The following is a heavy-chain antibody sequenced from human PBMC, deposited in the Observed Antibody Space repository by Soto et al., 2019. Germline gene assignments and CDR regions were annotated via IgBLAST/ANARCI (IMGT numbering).Heavy chain of an antibody. CDR2: IYHSGST. Sequence: QVQLQESGPGLVKPSGTLSLTCAVSGGSISSSNWWSWVRQPPGKGLEWIGEIYHSGSTNYNPSLKSRFTISVATSKNQFSLKLSSVPAAATAVYYCARAAMGGSSWPFDYWGQGTLVTVSS. J-gene: IGHJ4*02. V-gene: IGHV4-4*02. CDR1: GGSISSSNW. D-gene: IGHD6-13*01. CDR3: ARAAMGGSSWPFDY.